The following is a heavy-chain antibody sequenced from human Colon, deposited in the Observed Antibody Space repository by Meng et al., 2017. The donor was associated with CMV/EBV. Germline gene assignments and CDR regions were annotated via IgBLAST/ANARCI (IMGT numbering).Heavy chain of an antibody. CDR2: ISPTGSDT. CDR3: VKGHTMINP. Sequence: QVQLVQSGGGLVEPGGSLSLSCAASGFIFSDYYMTWIREAPGKGLEWVSYISPTGSDTNYADSVRGRFTISRDNAKNSLVLQMSSLTAEDTAVYYCVKGHTMINPWGQGTLVTVSS. V-gene: IGHV3-11*05. J-gene: IGHJ5*02. D-gene: IGHD3-16*01. CDR1: GFIFSDYY.